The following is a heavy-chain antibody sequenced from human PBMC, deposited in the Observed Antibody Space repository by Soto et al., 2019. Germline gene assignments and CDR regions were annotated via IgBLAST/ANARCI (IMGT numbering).Heavy chain of an antibody. CDR2: SSATGAGT. Sequence: PGGSLRLSCAASGFTFGSYGMTWVRQAPGKGLEWVSFSSATGAGTYYADSVKGRFTISRDNSKNTLYLQMTSLRADDTAVYYCAKDRREGGNYGFYSDFWGQGALVTVSS. CDR1: GFTFGSYG. D-gene: IGHD1-7*01. J-gene: IGHJ4*02. CDR3: AKDRREGGNYGFYSDF. V-gene: IGHV3-23*01.